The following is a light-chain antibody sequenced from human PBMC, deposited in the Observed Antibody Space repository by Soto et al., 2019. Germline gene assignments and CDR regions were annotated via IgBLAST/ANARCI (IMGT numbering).Light chain of an antibody. CDR3: QQRSNWPRGVT. CDR2: DAS. CDR1: QSVSSY. V-gene: IGKV3-11*01. Sequence: EIVLTQSPATLSLSPGERATLSCRASQSVSSYLAWYQQKPGQAPRLLIYDASNRATAIPARFSGSGSGTDFTLTISSLAPEDFAVYYCQQRSNWPRGVTFGGGTKVEIK. J-gene: IGKJ4*01.